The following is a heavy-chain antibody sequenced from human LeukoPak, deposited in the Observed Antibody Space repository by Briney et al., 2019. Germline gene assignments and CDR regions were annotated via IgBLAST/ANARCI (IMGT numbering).Heavy chain of an antibody. CDR1: GGSINSYQ. D-gene: IGHD2-15*01. V-gene: IGHV4-59*12. CDR2: IYYSGST. CDR3: ARVRYCSGGSCLPDC. Sequence: SETLSLTCSVSGGSINSYQWSWIRQPPGKGLEWIGSIYYSGSTYYNPSLKSRVTISVDTSKNQFSLKLSSVTAADTAVYYCARVRYCSGGSCLPDCWGQGTLVTVSS. J-gene: IGHJ4*02.